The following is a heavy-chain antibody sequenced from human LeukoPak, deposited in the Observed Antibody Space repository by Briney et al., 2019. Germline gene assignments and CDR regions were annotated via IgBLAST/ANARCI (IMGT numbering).Heavy chain of an antibody. D-gene: IGHD4-11*01. J-gene: IGHJ6*02. Sequence: PGGSLRLSCAASGLTFSSYAMTWVRQAPGKGLEWVSVIYSGGNTYYADSVKGRVAISRDNSKNTVFLQVNRVRAEDTAVYYCARSYGNHLFGMDVWGQGTTVTVSS. CDR1: GLTFSSYA. CDR3: ARSYGNHLFGMDV. CDR2: IYSGGNT. V-gene: IGHV3-66*01.